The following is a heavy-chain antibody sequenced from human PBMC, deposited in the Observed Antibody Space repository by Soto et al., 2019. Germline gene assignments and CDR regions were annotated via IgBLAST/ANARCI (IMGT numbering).Heavy chain of an antibody. V-gene: IGHV3-48*02. CDR2: ISSSGTTI. CDR1: GFTFSRYS. CDR3: ARGLGSTYFDY. Sequence: PGGSRRLSCAASGFTFSRYSMSWVRQAPGKGLEWASYISSSGTTIYYADSVKGRFTISRDNAKNSLYLQMNSLSDEDTAVYFCARGLGSTYFDYWGQGTLVTVSS. D-gene: IGHD1-26*01. J-gene: IGHJ4*02.